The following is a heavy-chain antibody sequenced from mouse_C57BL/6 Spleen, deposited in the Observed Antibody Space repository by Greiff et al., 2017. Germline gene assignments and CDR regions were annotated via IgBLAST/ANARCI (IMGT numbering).Heavy chain of an antibody. CDR1: GYTFTSYW. CDR3: ARRTTAQVPPSAMDY. Sequence: QVQLQQPGAELVKPGASVKLSCKASGYTFTSYWMHWVKQRPGQGLEWIGMIHPNSGSTNYNEKFKSKATLTVDKPSSTAYMQLSSLTSADSAVFFCARRTTAQVPPSAMDYWGQGTSVTVSS. CDR2: IHPNSGST. V-gene: IGHV1-64*01. J-gene: IGHJ4*01. D-gene: IGHD3-2*02.